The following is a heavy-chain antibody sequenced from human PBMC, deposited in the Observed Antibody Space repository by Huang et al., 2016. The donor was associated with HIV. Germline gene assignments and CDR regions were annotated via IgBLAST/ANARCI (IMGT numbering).Heavy chain of an antibody. V-gene: IGHV4-39*01. Sequence: QLLLQESGPGLVKPSEALALTCAVSGGSIRSSDYPGGWIRQPPGKGLEWIGSIDYKESTHYSPSLKRGGTIAVDTSKNLFFLNLTSMAAADTAVYYCARHREGPVAYYSGWGSHLNYMDVWGRGRTVVVSS. CDR2: IDYKEST. D-gene: IGHD3-10*01. J-gene: IGHJ6*03. CDR3: ARHREGPVAYYSGWGSHLNYMDV. CDR1: GGSIRSSDYP.